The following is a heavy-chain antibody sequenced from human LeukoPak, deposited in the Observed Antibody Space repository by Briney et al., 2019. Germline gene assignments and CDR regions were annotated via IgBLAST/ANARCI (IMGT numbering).Heavy chain of an antibody. J-gene: IGHJ6*03. D-gene: IGHD6-6*01. CDR1: GGSFSGYY. CDR2: INHSGST. Sequence: PSETLSLTFAVYGGSFSGYYWSWIRQPPGKGLEWIGEINHSGSTNYNPSLKSRVTISVDTSKNQFSLKLSSVTAADTAVYYCARHGKYSSSRRVYYYYMDVWGKGTTVTVSS. CDR3: ARHGKYSSSRRVYYYYMDV. V-gene: IGHV4-34*01.